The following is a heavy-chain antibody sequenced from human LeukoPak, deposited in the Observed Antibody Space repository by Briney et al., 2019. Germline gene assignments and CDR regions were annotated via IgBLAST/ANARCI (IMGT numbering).Heavy chain of an antibody. Sequence: GSLRLSCAASGFTFSNYWMNWVRQAPGKGLEWVANIRQDGSGKYYVDSVKGRFTISRDNAKNSMYLQMNSLRAEDTAVYYCAASGSSGFGWGQGTMVTVSS. CDR2: IRQDGSGK. V-gene: IGHV3-7*02. J-gene: IGHJ3*01. CDR1: GFTFSNYW. CDR3: AASGSSGFG. D-gene: IGHD3-10*01.